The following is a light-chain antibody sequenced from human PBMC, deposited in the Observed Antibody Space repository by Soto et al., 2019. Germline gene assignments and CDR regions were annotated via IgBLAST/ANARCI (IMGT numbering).Light chain of an antibody. CDR3: QHYNSYPWT. CDR2: HAS. CDR1: QTINNW. J-gene: IGKJ1*01. Sequence: DIQMTQSPSTLSASIGDRVTITCRASQTINNWLAWYQQKPGKAPNLLIYHASNLETGVPSRFSGSAFGTEFTLTISSLRPDDFATYYCQHYNSYPWTFGQGTKV. V-gene: IGKV1-5*01.